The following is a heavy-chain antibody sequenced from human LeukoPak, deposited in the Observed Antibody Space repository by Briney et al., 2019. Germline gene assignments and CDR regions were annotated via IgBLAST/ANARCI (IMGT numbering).Heavy chain of an antibody. J-gene: IGHJ6*03. CDR1: GFTFSNYA. CDR3: ARRDYYYYYMDV. CDR2: ISYDGSNK. Sequence: GGSLRLSCAASGFTFSNYAMHWVRQAPGKGLEWVAVISYDGSNKFYADSVKGRFTISRDNSKNTLHLQMNSLRAEDTAVYYCARRDYYYYYMDVWGKGTTVTVSS. V-gene: IGHV3-30*04.